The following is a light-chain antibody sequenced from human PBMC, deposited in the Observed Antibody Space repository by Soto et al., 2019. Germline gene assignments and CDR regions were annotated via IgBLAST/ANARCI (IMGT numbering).Light chain of an antibody. CDR1: ESISYW. CDR2: DAS. J-gene: IGKJ2*01. V-gene: IGKV1-5*01. CDR3: QQYDSYSKT. Sequence: DIQLTQSPSTLTASVGGRVTIGCRASESISYWLAWYQHKPGKAPKLLIYDASSLRSGVPSRFSGSGSGTEFTLTISTLQPDDFATYYCQQYDSYSKTFGQGTQLEIK.